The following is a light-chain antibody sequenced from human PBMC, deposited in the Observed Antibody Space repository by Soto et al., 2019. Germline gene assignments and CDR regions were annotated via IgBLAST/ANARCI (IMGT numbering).Light chain of an antibody. CDR1: QDINKN. J-gene: IGKJ5*01. V-gene: IGKV1-33*01. Sequence: DIQMTQSPSSLSASVGDRVTITCQASQDINKNLIWYQQKPGKAPKLLIYDASDLETGVPSRFSGSGSGTGFTFTISSLQPEDFATYYCQQYESLPLTFGQGTRRDI. CDR2: DAS. CDR3: QQYESLPLT.